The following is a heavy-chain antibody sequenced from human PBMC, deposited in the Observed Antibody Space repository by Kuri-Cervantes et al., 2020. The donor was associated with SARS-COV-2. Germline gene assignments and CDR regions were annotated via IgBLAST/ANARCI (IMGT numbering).Heavy chain of an antibody. CDR2: IGGSGVRT. J-gene: IGHJ1*01. V-gene: IGHV3-23*01. Sequence: GGSLRLSCAASGFTFSSYTMNWVRQAPGKVLEWVSVIGGSGVRTNYEDSVKGRFTISRDNSKKTQYLQMNSMRAENTAVYYCAKVGGYREYFQNWGQGTLVTVSS. CDR3: AKVGGYREYFQN. CDR1: GFTFSSYT. D-gene: IGHD3-16*01.